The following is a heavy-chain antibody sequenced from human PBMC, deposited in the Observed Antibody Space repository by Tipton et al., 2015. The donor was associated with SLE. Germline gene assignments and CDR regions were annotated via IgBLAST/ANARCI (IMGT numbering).Heavy chain of an antibody. D-gene: IGHD3-10*01. CDR1: GGSLTNYY. V-gene: IGHV4-31*03. J-gene: IGHJ4*02. Sequence: TLSLTCTVSGGSLTNYYWSWIRQHPGKGLEWIGYIYYTGSAFYNPSLKSRISISVDTSKNQFSLKLSSVTAADTAVYYCARGGVVTLTQFDYWGQGTLVTVSS. CDR2: IYYTGSA. CDR3: ARGGVVTLTQFDY.